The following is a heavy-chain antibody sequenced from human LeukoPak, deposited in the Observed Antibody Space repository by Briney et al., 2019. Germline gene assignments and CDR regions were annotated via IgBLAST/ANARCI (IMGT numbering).Heavy chain of an antibody. CDR3: AKDKVVSYSNYGY. Sequence: GGSLRLSCAASGFTFSSYGMHWVRQAPGKGLEWVAFIRYDGSNKYYADSVKGRFTISRDNSKNTLYLRMNSLRAEDTAVYYCAKDKVVSYSNYGYWGQGTMVTVSS. CDR1: GFTFSSYG. V-gene: IGHV3-30*02. CDR2: IRYDGSNK. D-gene: IGHD4-11*01. J-gene: IGHJ4*02.